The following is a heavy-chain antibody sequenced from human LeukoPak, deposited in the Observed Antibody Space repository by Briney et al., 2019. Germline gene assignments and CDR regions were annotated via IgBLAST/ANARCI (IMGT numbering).Heavy chain of an antibody. Sequence: GESLKISCKASGYTFNKNYIAWVRRVPGKGLEWMGIIYPGDSDTRYSPSFQGHVTISADESISTAFLQWSSVEATDSAMYYCVRGNQKYGDYVRDWGQGTLVTISS. J-gene: IGHJ4*02. D-gene: IGHD4-17*01. CDR1: GYTFNKNY. V-gene: IGHV5-51*01. CDR2: IYPGDSDT. CDR3: VRGNQKYGDYVRD.